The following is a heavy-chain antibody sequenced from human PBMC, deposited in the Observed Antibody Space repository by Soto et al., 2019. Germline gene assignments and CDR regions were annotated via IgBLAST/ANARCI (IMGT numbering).Heavy chain of an antibody. J-gene: IGHJ4*02. CDR3: ARDAIVGARWDY. CDR2: ISSSSTI. D-gene: IGHD1-26*01. Sequence: GGSLRLSCAASGFTFSSYSMNWVRQAPGKGLEWVSYISSSSTIYYADSVKGRFTISRDNAKNSLYLQMNSLRDEDTAVYYCARDAIVGARWDYWGQGTLVTVSS. V-gene: IGHV3-48*02. CDR1: GFTFSSYS.